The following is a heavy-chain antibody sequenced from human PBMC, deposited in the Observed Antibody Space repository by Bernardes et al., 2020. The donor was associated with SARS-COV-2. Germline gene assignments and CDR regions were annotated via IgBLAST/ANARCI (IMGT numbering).Heavy chain of an antibody. CDR1: GYSFTSYG. CDR3: ATVVGNSKGGGWFDP. CDR2: HSADKGNT. Sequence: ASVKVSCKASGYSFTSYGISWVRQAPGQGLEWMGWHSADKGNTNYAQNLQGRVTMTTDTSTNTAYMELRSLRSDDTAVYSCATVVGNSKGGGWFDPWGQGTLVTVSS. V-gene: IGHV1-18*01. D-gene: IGHD5-18*01. J-gene: IGHJ5*02.